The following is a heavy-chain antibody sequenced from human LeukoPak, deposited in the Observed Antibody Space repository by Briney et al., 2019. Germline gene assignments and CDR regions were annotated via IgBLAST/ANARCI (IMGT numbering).Heavy chain of an antibody. V-gene: IGHV1-69*13. D-gene: IGHD5-24*01. CDR2: IIPIFGTA. Sequence: SVTVSCKASGGTFISYAISWVRQAPGQGLEWMGGIIPIFGTANYAQKFQGRVTITPDESTSTAYMELSSLRSEDTAVYYCARDLYGDGYNWGGFDYWGQGTLVTVSS. CDR1: GGTFISYA. J-gene: IGHJ4*02. CDR3: ARDLYGDGYNWGGFDY.